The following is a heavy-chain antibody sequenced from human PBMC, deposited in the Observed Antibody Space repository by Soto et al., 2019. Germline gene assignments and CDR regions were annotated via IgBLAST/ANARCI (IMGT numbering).Heavy chain of an antibody. Sequence: QVQLQESGPGLVKPSGTLSLTCAVSGGSISSSNWWSWVREPPGKGLEWMGESYHSGSTNYNPSLKSRVTISVDKSKTQFSLKLSSVTAADTAVYYCARDQSHSSPSPNAFDIWGQGTMVTVSS. CDR1: GGSISSSNW. J-gene: IGHJ3*02. V-gene: IGHV4-4*02. CDR3: ARDQSHSSPSPNAFDI. D-gene: IGHD6-13*01. CDR2: SYHSGST.